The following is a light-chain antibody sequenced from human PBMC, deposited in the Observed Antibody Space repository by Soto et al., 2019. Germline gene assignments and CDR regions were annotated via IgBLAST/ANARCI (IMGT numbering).Light chain of an antibody. V-gene: IGLV2-23*02. Sequence: QSVLTQPASVSGSPGQSITISCTGTSSDVGSYNLVSWHQQHPGKAPKLMIYEVSKWPSGVSNRFSGSKSGNTASLTISGLQAEDEADYYCCSYAGSSTFYFFGTGTKVTFL. CDR1: SSDVGSYNL. CDR2: EVS. CDR3: CSYAGSSTFYF. J-gene: IGLJ1*01.